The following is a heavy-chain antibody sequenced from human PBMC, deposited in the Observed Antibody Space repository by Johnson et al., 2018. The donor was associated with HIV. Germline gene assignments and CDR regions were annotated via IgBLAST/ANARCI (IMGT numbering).Heavy chain of an antibody. CDR2: ISYDGSNK. CDR1: GFTFSSYA. J-gene: IGHJ3*02. CDR3: AKDRGYSGSPPDAFDI. D-gene: IGHD1-26*01. Sequence: QMQLVESGGGVVQPGRSLRLSCAASGFTFSSYAMHWVRQAPGKGLEWVAVISYDGSNKYYADSVKGRFTNSRDNSKNTLYLQMNSLRAEDTAVYYCAKDRGYSGSPPDAFDIWGQGTMVTVSS. V-gene: IGHV3-30-3*01.